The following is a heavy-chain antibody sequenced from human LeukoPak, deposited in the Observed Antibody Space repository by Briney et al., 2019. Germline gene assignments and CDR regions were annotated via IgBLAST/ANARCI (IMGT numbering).Heavy chain of an antibody. J-gene: IGHJ4*02. D-gene: IGHD5-18*01. Sequence: AGGCLRLSCAASGFTFSSYGMHWVRQAPGKGLDWVAVISNDGSKKYYADSVKGRFTIPRDNSKNTLSLQVSSLRTEDTAVYYCAKDRYSYAFEYSDSWGQGTLVTVSS. CDR2: ISNDGSKK. CDR1: GFTFSSYG. CDR3: AKDRYSYAFEYSDS. V-gene: IGHV3-30*18.